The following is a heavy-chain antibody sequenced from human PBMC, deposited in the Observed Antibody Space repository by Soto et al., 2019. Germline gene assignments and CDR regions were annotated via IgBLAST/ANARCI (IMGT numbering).Heavy chain of an antibody. CDR3: ASYSYGTNWFDP. CDR2: IDPSDSYT. D-gene: IGHD5-18*01. J-gene: IGHJ5*02. Sequence: GESLKISCKGSGYSFTSYWISWVRQMPGKGLEWMGRIDPSDSYTNYSPSLQGHVTISADKSISTAYLQWSSLKASDTAMYYCASYSYGTNWFDPWGQGTLVTVSS. V-gene: IGHV5-10-1*01. CDR1: GYSFTSYW.